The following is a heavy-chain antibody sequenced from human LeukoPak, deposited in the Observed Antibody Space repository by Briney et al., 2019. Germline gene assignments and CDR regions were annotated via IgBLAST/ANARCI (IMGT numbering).Heavy chain of an antibody. CDR1: VYTFTDYY. CDR2: INTKSGGT. Sequence: ASVTVSYKASVYTFTDYYFHWVRQAPGQGRERMGRINTKSGGTNYAQKFQGRVTMTRDTAISTAYMELSTLISDDTAVYYCARATAVTTQPYYYYGMDVWGQGTTVTVSS. J-gene: IGHJ6*02. CDR3: ARATAVTTQPYYYYGMDV. V-gene: IGHV1-2*06. D-gene: IGHD4-17*01.